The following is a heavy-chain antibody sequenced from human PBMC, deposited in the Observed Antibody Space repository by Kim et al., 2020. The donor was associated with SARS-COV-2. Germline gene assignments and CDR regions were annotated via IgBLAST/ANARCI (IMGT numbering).Heavy chain of an antibody. CDR3: ARRDIIDEFTAPQLAVAPYGMDV. Sequence: GESLKISCKGSGYSFTSYWISWVRQMPGKGLEWMGRIDPSDSYTNYSPSFQGHVTISADKSISTAYLQWSSLKASDTAMYYCARRDIIDEFTAPQLAVAPYGMDVWGQGTTVTVSS. CDR1: GYSFTSYW. V-gene: IGHV5-10-1*01. J-gene: IGHJ6*02. D-gene: IGHD6-19*01. CDR2: IDPSDSYT.